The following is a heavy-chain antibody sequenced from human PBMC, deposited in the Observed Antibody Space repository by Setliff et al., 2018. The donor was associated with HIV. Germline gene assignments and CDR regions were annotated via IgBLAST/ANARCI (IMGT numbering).Heavy chain of an antibody. CDR3: GRARSRWYNTSPYDFDS. CDR2: FSYTDEP. D-gene: IGHD1-20*01. J-gene: IGHJ4*02. CDR1: GVSVRSGDH. Sequence: SETLSLTCTVSGVSVRSGDHWSWVRQAPGKGLELIGYFSYTDEPYINYLEYFNPSLKSRLGITLDKPRNQFSLKLTSVTAADTAVYYCGRARSRWYNTSPYDFDSWGQGTLVTVSS. V-gene: IGHV4-30-4*08.